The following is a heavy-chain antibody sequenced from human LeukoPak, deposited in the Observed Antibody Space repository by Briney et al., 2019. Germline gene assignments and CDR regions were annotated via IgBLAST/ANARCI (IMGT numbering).Heavy chain of an antibody. Sequence: PGGSLRLSCAASGFTVSSNFMTWVRQAPGKGLEWVSVIYNDDNTYYADSVKGRFTISRDKSKNTLYLRMNSLSAEDTAVYYCARGGGYNAFDIWGQGTMVTVSS. CDR2: IYNDDNT. CDR3: ARGGGYNAFDI. CDR1: GFTVSSNF. J-gene: IGHJ3*02. D-gene: IGHD3-22*01. V-gene: IGHV3-66*01.